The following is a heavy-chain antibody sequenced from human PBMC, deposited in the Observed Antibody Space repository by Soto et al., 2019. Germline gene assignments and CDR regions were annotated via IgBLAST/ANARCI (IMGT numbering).Heavy chain of an antibody. Sequence: SETLSLTRAVYGGPFSSYYCSWIRQPPGKGLEWIGEINHSGSTNYNPSLKSRVTISVDTSKNQFSLKLSSVTAADTAVYYCARGTQRLTKGALYYWGQGTLVTVSS. J-gene: IGHJ4*02. D-gene: IGHD3-16*01. V-gene: IGHV4-34*01. CDR1: GGPFSSYY. CDR3: ARGTQRLTKGALYY. CDR2: INHSGST.